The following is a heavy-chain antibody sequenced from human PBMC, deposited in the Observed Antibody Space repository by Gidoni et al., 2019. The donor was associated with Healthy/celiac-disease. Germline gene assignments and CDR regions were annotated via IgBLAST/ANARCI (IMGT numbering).Heavy chain of an antibody. Sequence: EVQLVESGGGLVQPGGSLRLSCAASGFTFSSYDMHWVRHATGKGLECVSAIVTAGDTYYPGSVKGRFTISRENSKNSLYLQMNSLRAGDTAVYYCARGGDGYNYGIDYWGQGTLVTVSS. CDR3: ARGGDGYNYGIDY. CDR1: GFTFSSYD. J-gene: IGHJ4*02. V-gene: IGHV3-13*01. CDR2: IVTAGDT. D-gene: IGHD5-12*01.